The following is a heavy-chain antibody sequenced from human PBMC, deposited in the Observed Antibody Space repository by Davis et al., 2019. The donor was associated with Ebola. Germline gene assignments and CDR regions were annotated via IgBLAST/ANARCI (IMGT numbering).Heavy chain of an antibody. D-gene: IGHD2-2*01. CDR1: GFSLSNARMG. V-gene: IGHV2-26*01. CDR2: IFSNDEK. CDR3: ARTYCISTSCYWWFDP. Sequence: SGPTLVKPTETLTLTCTVSGFSLSNARMGVSWIRQPPGKALEWLAHIFSNDEKSYSTSLKSRLTISKDTSKSQVVLTMTNMDPVDTATYYCARTYCISTSCYWWFDPWGQGTLVTVSS. J-gene: IGHJ5*02.